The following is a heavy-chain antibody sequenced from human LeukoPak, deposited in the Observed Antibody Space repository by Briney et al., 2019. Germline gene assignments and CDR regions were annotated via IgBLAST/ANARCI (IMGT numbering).Heavy chain of an antibody. CDR2: IIPIFGTA. CDR1: GGTFSSCA. CDR3: VVPAARGRFDP. D-gene: IGHD2-2*01. V-gene: IGHV1-69*01. J-gene: IGHJ5*02. Sequence: SVKVSCKASGGTFSSCAISWVRQAPGQGLEWMGGIIPIFGTANYAQKFQGRVTITADESTSTAYMELSSLRSEDTAVYYCVVPAARGRFDPWGQGTLVTVSS.